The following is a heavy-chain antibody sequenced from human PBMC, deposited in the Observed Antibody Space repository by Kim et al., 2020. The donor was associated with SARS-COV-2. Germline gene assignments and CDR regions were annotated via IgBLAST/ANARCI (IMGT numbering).Heavy chain of an antibody. CDR3: ATAGRGFGVVIIPYYYYGMDV. J-gene: IGHJ6*02. CDR1: GYTLTELS. CDR2: FDPEDGET. D-gene: IGHD3-3*01. Sequence: ASVKVSCKVSGYTLTELSMLWVRQAPGKGLEWMGGFDPEDGETIYAQKFQGRVTMTEDTSTDTAYMELSSLRSEDTAVYYCATAGRGFGVVIIPYYYYGMDVWGQGTTVTVSS. V-gene: IGHV1-24*01.